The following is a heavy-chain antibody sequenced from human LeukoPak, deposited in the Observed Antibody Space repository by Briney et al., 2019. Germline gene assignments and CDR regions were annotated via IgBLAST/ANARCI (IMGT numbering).Heavy chain of an antibody. J-gene: IGHJ4*02. Sequence: SETLSLTCTVSGGSISSSSYYWGWIRQPPGKGLEWIGSIYYSGSTYYNPSLKSRVTISVDTSKNQFSLKLSSVTAADTAVYYCARVDTAATINFDYWGQRTLVTVSS. CDR3: ARVDTAATINFDY. V-gene: IGHV4-39*07. CDR2: IYYSGST. D-gene: IGHD5-12*01. CDR1: GGSISSSSYY.